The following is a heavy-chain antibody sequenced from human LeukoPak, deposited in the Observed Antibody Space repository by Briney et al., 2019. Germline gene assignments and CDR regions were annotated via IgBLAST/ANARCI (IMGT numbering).Heavy chain of an antibody. J-gene: IGHJ4*02. CDR3: ARGRGYYYDSSGYYLGD. D-gene: IGHD3-22*01. CDR1: GFTFSSNY. V-gene: IGHV3-53*01. CDR2: IYSGGST. Sequence: GGSLRLSCAASGFTFSSNYMGWVRQAPGKGLEWVSVIYSGGSTYYADYVRGRFAISRDNSKNTLYLQMNSLRAEDTAVYYCARGRGYYYDSSGYYLGDWGQGTLVTVSS.